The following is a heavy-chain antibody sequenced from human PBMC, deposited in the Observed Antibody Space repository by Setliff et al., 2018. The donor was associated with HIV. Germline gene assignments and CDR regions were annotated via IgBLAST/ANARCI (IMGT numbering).Heavy chain of an antibody. J-gene: IGHJ4*02. CDR2: IYHSGST. Sequence: SETLSLTCAVSGYSISSGYYWGWIRQPPGKGLEWIGSIYHSGSTYYNPSLKSRVTISVDTSKNQFSLKLSSVTAADTDVYYCARHVSGIAAAGTPFDYWGQGTLVTVSS. D-gene: IGHD6-13*01. CDR3: ARHVSGIAAAGTPFDY. CDR1: GYSISSGYY. V-gene: IGHV4-38-2*01.